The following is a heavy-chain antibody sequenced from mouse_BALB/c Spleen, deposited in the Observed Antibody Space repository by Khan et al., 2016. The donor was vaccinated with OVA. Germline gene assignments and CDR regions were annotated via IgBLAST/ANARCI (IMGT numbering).Heavy chain of an antibody. J-gene: IGHJ2*01. V-gene: IGHV6-6*02. Sequence: EVKLEESGGGLVQPGGSMKLSCVASGFTFSNYWMNWVRPSPEKGLEWVAEIRLKSDDYVTHYAESVKGRFTISRDDSKIRGYLQMNNLRAEDTGIYYCWILRWGQGTTLTVSS. CDR3: WILR. CDR2: IRLKSDDYVT. CDR1: GFTFSNYW.